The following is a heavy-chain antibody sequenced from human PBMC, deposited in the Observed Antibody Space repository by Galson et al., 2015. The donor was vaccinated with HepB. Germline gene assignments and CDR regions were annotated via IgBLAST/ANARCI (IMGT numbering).Heavy chain of an antibody. V-gene: IGHV1-69*13. D-gene: IGHD3-10*01. CDR3: ARDRRHSWFGELLSDDAFDI. J-gene: IGHJ3*02. CDR1: GGTFSSYA. Sequence: SVKVSCKASGGTFSSYAISWVRQAPGQGLEWMGGIIPIFGTANYAQKFQGRVTITADESTSTAYMELSSLRSEDTAVYYCARDRRHSWFGELLSDDAFDIWGQGTMVTVSS. CDR2: IIPIFGTA.